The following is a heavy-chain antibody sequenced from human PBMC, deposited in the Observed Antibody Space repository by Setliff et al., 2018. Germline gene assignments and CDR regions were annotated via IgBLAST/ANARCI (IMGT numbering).Heavy chain of an antibody. CDR3: AREQWLDPPGYYYMDV. Sequence: SETLSLTCTVSGGSISSYYWGWIRQPPGKGLEWIGSIYYRGNTYYNPSLKSRVTMSIDTSKNQFSLKLNSVTAADMAVYYCAREQWLDPPGYYYMDVWAKGTTVTVSS. V-gene: IGHV4-39*07. J-gene: IGHJ6*03. D-gene: IGHD6-19*01. CDR2: IYYRGNT. CDR1: GGSISSYY.